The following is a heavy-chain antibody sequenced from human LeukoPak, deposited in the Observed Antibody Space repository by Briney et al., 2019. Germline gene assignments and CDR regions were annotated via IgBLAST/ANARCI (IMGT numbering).Heavy chain of an antibody. CDR3: ARVRDGYNDAYDI. CDR2: IKPSGGST. D-gene: IGHD5-24*01. Sequence: GASVKVSCKASGYTFTSYYMHWVRQAPGQGLEWMGIIKPSGGSTTYAQKFQGRVTMTRDMSTSTLYMELSSLRSEDTAVYYCARVRDGYNDAYDIWGQGTMVTVSS. J-gene: IGHJ3*02. CDR1: GYTFTSYY. V-gene: IGHV1-46*01.